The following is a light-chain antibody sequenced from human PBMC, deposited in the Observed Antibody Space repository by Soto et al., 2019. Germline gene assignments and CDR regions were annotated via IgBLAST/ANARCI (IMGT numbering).Light chain of an antibody. Sequence: EIIITQSPATPSVSPRERAPLSRRASQSVRSNLAWYQQKPGQAPRLLIYGASTRATGLPARFSGSGSGTDFTLTISSLQSEDFAVYYCQQYNTWPPITFGQGTRLEIK. J-gene: IGKJ5*01. CDR3: QQYNTWPPIT. V-gene: IGKV3-15*01. CDR2: GAS. CDR1: QSVRSN.